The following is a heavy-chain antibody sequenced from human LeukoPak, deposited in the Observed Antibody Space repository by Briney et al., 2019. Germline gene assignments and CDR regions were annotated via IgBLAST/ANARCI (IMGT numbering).Heavy chain of an antibody. D-gene: IGHD1-14*01. CDR1: GGSFSGYY. CDR2: IYTSGST. CDR3: ARDRILPHKGYYMDV. V-gene: IGHV4-4*07. J-gene: IGHJ6*03. Sequence: PSETLSLTCAVYGGSFSGYYWSWIRQPAGKGLEWIGRIYTSGSTNYNPSLESRVTMSVDTSKNQFSLKLSSVTAADTAVYYCARDRILPHKGYYMDVWGKGTTVTVSS.